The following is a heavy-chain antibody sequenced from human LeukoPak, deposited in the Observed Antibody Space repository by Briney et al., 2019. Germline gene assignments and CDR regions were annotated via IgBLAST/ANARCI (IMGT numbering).Heavy chain of an antibody. V-gene: IGHV4-39*01. CDR1: GGSISSSSYY. Sequence: PSETLSLTCTVSGGSISSSSYYWDWIRQPPGKRLEWIGAIYYSGNTYYNPSLKSRVTISVDTSKNRFSLKLNSVTAADTAVYYCARHRIAAALASASDSWGQGTLVTVSS. CDR2: IYYSGNT. CDR3: ARHRIAAALASASDS. D-gene: IGHD6-13*01. J-gene: IGHJ4*02.